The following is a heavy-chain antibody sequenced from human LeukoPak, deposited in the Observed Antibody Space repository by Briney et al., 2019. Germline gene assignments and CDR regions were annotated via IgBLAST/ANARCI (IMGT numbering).Heavy chain of an antibody. V-gene: IGHV3-74*01. Sequence: PGGSLRLSCAASGFTFGGYWKHWVRQAPGKGLMWVSRINTDGSNTNYADSVKGRFTISRDNAKSSLYLQMNSLRGEDTAVYYCARVGQFDSWGQGTLVTVSS. CDR1: GFTFGGYW. J-gene: IGHJ4*02. CDR3: ARVGQFDS. CDR2: INTDGSNT.